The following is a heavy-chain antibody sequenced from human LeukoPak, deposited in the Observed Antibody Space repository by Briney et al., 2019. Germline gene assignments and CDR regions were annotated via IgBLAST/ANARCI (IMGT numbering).Heavy chain of an antibody. D-gene: IGHD6-19*01. CDR1: GFTFSSYS. CDR3: ARAVAGTPAFDY. CDR2: ISESSTIT. V-gene: IGHV3-48*04. J-gene: IGHJ4*02. Sequence: PGGSLRLSCAASGFTFSSYSMNWVRQAPGKGLEWVSYISESSTITYYADSVKGRFTISRDNAKNSLYLQMNSLRAEDTAVYYCARAVAGTPAFDYWGQGTLVTVSS.